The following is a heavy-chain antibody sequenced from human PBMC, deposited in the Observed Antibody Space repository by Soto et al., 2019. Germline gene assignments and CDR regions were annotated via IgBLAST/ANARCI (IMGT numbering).Heavy chain of an antibody. J-gene: IGHJ4*02. V-gene: IGHV3-33*01. CDR3: ARDGIGGTVFRGFCDY. CDR2: IWYDGGNK. CDR1: GSIFSGYG. D-gene: IGHD1-7*01. Sequence: QKYLVESGGGVVQPGGSLRLSCVASGSIFSGYGMHWVRQAPGKGLEWVAVIWYDGGNKYYANSVKGRFPISRDNSKNMLYLQMDSLRAEDTAVYYCARDGIGGTVFRGFCDYWGQGTLVTVSS.